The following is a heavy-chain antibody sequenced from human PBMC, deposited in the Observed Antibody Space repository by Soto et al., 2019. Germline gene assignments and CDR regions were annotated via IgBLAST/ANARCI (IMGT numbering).Heavy chain of an antibody. V-gene: IGHV1-18*01. CDR1: GYTFTSYG. D-gene: IGHD1-7*01. J-gene: IGHJ6*02. CDR3: ARGMGGRTSTNYGYYGMDV. CDR2: ISAYNGNT. Sequence: ASVKVSCKASGYTFTSYGISWVRQAPGQGLEWMGWISAYNGNTNYAQELQGRVTMTTDTSTSTAYMELRSLRSDDTAVYYCARGMGGRTSTNYGYYGMDVWGQGTTVTVSS.